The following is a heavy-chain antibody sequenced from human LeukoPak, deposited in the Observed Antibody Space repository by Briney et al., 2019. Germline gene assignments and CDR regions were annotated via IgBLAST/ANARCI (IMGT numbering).Heavy chain of an antibody. CDR1: GGSISSGSYY. CDR3: ARDEMSYDYVWGSPTL. V-gene: IGHV4-61*02. J-gene: IGHJ4*02. CDR2: IYTSGST. Sequence: SQTLSLXCTVSGGSISSGSYYWSWIRQPAGKGLEWIGRIYTSGSTNYNPSLKSRVTISVDTSKNQFSLKLSSVTAADTAVYYCARDEMSYDYVWGSPTLWGQGTLVTVSS. D-gene: IGHD3-16*01.